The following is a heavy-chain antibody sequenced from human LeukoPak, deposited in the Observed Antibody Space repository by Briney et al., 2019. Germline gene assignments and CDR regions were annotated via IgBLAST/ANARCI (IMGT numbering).Heavy chain of an antibody. Sequence: ASVKVSCKASGYTFTSYAMHWVRQAPGQRLEWMGWINAGNGNTKYSQKFQGRVTITRDTSASTAYMELSSLRSEDTAVYYCARGGQRLWESWFDPWGQGTLVTVSS. CDR1: GYTFTSYA. V-gene: IGHV1-3*01. CDR3: ARGGQRLWESWFDP. CDR2: INAGNGNT. D-gene: IGHD2-2*01. J-gene: IGHJ5*02.